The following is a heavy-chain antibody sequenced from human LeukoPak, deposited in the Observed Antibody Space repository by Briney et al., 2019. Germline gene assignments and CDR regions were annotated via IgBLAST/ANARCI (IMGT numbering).Heavy chain of an antibody. CDR1: GGSISSGGYY. V-gene: IGHV4-31*03. CDR2: IYYSGST. CDR3: AREQQLVLAPLDY. Sequence: SETLSLTCTVSGGSISSGGYYWSWIRQHPGKGLEWIGYIYYSGSTYYNPSLKSRVTISVDTSKNQFSLKLSSVTAADTAVYYCAREQQLVLAPLDYWGQGTLVTVSS. D-gene: IGHD6-13*01. J-gene: IGHJ4*02.